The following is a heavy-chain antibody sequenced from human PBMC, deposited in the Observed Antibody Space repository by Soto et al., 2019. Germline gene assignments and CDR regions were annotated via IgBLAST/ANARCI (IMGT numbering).Heavy chain of an antibody. Sequence: SETLSLTCTVSGGSIGRFYWNWIRQPPGKELEWNGNIFFVGSANHNPSLKSRVTISADTSKNQFSLKLSSVTAADTAVYYCARTLSGYSYGPLDSWSQGALVTVSS. D-gene: IGHD5-18*01. V-gene: IGHV4-59*12. J-gene: IGHJ4*02. CDR2: IFFVGSA. CDR1: GGSIGRFY. CDR3: ARTLSGYSYGPLDS.